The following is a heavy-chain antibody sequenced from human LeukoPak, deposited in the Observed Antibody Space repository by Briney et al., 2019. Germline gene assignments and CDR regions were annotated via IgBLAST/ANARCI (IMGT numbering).Heavy chain of an antibody. V-gene: IGHV4-34*01. J-gene: IGHJ4*02. D-gene: IGHD3-22*01. CDR1: GGSFSAYY. Sequence: PSETLSLTCAVYGGSFSAYYWSWIRQPPGKGLEWIGEINHSGSTNYNPSLKSRVAISVDTSRNQFPLRLSSVTAADTAVYYCARGQRITMTDWGQGTLVTVSS. CDR2: INHSGST. CDR3: ARGQRITMTD.